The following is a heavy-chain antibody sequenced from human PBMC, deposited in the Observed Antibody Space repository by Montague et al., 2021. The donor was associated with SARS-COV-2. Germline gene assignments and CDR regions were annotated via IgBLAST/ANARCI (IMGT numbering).Heavy chain of an antibody. Sequence: SLRLSGAASGFTFSRYDMHWVRQATGKGLEWVSAIGTAGDTYYPGSVMXRFTISRENAKNSSYLQMNSLRAGDTAIYYCARGRYYGSGSYYNDHWGQGTLVTVSS. J-gene: IGHJ5*02. V-gene: IGHV3-13*04. CDR3: ARGRYYGSGSYYNDH. D-gene: IGHD3-10*01. CDR2: IGTAGDT. CDR1: GFTFSRYD.